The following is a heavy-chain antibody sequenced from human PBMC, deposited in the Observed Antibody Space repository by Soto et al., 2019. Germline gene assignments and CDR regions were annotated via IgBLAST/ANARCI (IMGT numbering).Heavy chain of an antibody. Sequence: ASVKVSCKASGYTFTNYGISWVRQAPGEGLEWVGWINTPNDNKLYAQKLQGRLTLTTDTSTSTAYMDLTTLRSDDTAVYFCARDPGAASFDFWAQGTLVTVSS. J-gene: IGHJ4*02. CDR2: INTPNDNK. CDR1: GYTFTNYG. V-gene: IGHV1-18*01. CDR3: ARDPGAASFDF. D-gene: IGHD2-15*01.